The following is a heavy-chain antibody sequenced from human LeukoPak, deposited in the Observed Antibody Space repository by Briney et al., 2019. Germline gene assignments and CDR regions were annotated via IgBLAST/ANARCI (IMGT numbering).Heavy chain of an antibody. CDR3: ATLRGAYSYGYDY. CDR1: GFTFSSYS. J-gene: IGHJ4*02. V-gene: IGHV3-21*04. Sequence: GGSLRLSCAASGFTFSSYSMNWVRQAPGKGLEWVSSISSSSSYIYYADSVKGRFTISRDNAKNSLYLQMNSLRAEDTAVYYCATLRGAYSYGYDYWGQGTLVTVSS. CDR2: ISSSSSYI. D-gene: IGHD5-18*01.